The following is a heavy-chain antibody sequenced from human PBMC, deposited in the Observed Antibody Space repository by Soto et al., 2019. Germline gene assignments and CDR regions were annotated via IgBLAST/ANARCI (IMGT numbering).Heavy chain of an antibody. CDR1: GLTVSDNY. J-gene: IGHJ6*02. CDR2: ISGGGTSI. CDR3: ARGRGFMVRGLGGWSRIPYDYFYGMDV. Sequence: GGSLRLSCAASGLTVSDNYMSWFRQAPGKGLEWVSYISGGGTSIYYADSVKGRFTASRDNAKNSLSLQMNSLRAEDTAVYCCARGRGFMVRGLGGWSRIPYDYFYGMDVWGQGTSVTVSS. V-gene: IGHV3-11*01. D-gene: IGHD3-10*01.